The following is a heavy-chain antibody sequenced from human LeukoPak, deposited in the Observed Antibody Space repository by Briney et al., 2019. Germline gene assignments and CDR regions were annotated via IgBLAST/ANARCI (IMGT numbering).Heavy chain of an antibody. V-gene: IGHV3-23*01. CDR1: GFTLSSCA. CDR2: ISASGTDT. CDR3: AKQLDSGNYYPTGDDY. D-gene: IGHD3-10*01. Sequence: GGSLRLSCAASGFTLSSCATSWVRQAPGKGLEWVSAISASGTDTYYAASVKGRFTISRDTSKNTLYLQMNSLRDEDTAVYYCAKQLDSGNYYPTGDDYWGQGTLVTVSS. J-gene: IGHJ4*02.